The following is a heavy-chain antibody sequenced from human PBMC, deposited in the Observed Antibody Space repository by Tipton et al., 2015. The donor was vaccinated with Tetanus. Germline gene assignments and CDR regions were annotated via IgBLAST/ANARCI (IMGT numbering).Heavy chain of an antibody. CDR1: GFTFDDHS. CDR2: IHWKGDDI. Sequence: SLRLSCVGSGFTFDDHSMHWVRQVHGRGLEWVSSIHWKGDDIGYADSVRGRFTISRDNIGHSLYLQMTSLRVDDTALYYCARDIGSGWSGGGYNWFDAWGQGIQVTVSS. V-gene: IGHV3-9*01. D-gene: IGHD6-19*01. CDR3: ARDIGSGWSGGGYNWFDA. J-gene: IGHJ5*02.